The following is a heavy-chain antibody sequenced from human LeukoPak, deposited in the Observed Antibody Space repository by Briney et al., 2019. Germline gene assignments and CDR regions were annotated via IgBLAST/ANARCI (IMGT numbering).Heavy chain of an antibody. CDR1: GGSISSGGYY. CDR2: IYHSGST. J-gene: IGHJ1*01. D-gene: IGHD6-13*01. CDR3: ARVAAGIGFFQH. V-gene: IGHV4-30-2*01. Sequence: SETLSLTCTVSGGSISSGGYYWSWIRQPPGKGLEWIGYIYHSGSTYYNPSLKSRVTISVDRSKNQFSLKLSSVTAADTAVYYCARVAAGIGFFQHWGQGTLVTVSS.